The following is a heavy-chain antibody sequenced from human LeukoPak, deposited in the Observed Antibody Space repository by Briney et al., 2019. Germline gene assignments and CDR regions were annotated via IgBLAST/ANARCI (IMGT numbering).Heavy chain of an antibody. CDR1: GFTFSSYG. V-gene: IGHV3-23*01. Sequence: PGGSLRLSCAASGFTFSSYGMSWVRQAPGKGLEWVSAISGSGGSTYYADSVKGRFTISRDNSKNTLYLQMNSLRAEDTAVYYCATRESGAWNSDYWGRGTLVTVSS. CDR3: ATRESGAWNSDY. CDR2: ISGSGGST. D-gene: IGHD3-10*01. J-gene: IGHJ4*02.